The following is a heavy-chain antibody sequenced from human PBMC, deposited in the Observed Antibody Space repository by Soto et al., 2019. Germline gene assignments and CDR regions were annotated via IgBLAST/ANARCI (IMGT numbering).Heavy chain of an antibody. CDR3: ARGFGPDIVVVPAAMWFDY. CDR2: INHSGST. J-gene: IGHJ4*02. CDR1: GASISSYH. V-gene: IGHV4-34*01. Sequence: PSETLSLTCTVSGASISSYHWSWIRQTPGKGLEWIGEINHSGSTNYNPSLKSRVTISVDTSKNQFSLKLSSVTAADTAVYYCARGFGPDIVVVPAAMWFDYWGQGTLVTVSS. D-gene: IGHD2-2*01.